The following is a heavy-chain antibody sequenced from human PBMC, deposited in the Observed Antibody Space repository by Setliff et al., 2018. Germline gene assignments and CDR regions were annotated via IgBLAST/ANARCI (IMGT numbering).Heavy chain of an antibody. CDR2: IYAQGST. CDR1: GLTFSSSY. Sequence: PGGSLRLSCVASGLTFSSSYMSWVRQAPGKGLEWVSVIYAQGSTSYADSVKDRFIISRDNSKNTVHLQMNNLRAEDTAMYYCVRAYNLWSGYYFDYWGQGTLVTVSS. V-gene: IGHV3-66*01. J-gene: IGHJ4*02. CDR3: VRAYNLWSGYYFDY. D-gene: IGHD3-3*01.